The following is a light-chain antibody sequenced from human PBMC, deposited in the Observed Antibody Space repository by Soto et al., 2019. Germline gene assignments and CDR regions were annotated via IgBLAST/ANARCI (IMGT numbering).Light chain of an antibody. CDR3: QYYDSSLSGYVV. CDR2: GNS. J-gene: IGLJ2*01. Sequence: QSVLTQPPSVSGAPGQRVTISCTGSRSNIGAGYDVHWYQQLPGTSPKLLISGNSNRPSGVPDRFSGSKSGTSASLDITGLQAEDESDYYCQYYDSSLSGYVVFGGGTKLTVL. CDR1: RSNIGAGYD. V-gene: IGLV1-40*01.